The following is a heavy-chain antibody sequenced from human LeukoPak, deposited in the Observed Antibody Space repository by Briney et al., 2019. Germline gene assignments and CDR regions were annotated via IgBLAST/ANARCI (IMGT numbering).Heavy chain of an antibody. D-gene: IGHD3-22*01. CDR1: GGSISGSSHY. J-gene: IGHJ4*02. Sequence: SETLSLTCTVSGGSISGSSHYWAWIRQPPGKGLEWIGSIHYSGKTYDNPSLKSRVTVSVDTSKNQFSLRLSSVTAADTALYYCARLLYDSRGHQYFDYWGQGALVTVSS. V-gene: IGHV4-39*01. CDR2: IHYSGKT. CDR3: ARLLYDSRGHQYFDY.